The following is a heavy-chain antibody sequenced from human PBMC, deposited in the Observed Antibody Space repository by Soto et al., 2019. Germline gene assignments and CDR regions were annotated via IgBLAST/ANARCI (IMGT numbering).Heavy chain of an antibody. D-gene: IGHD2-15*01. V-gene: IGHV3-15*07. CDR2: IKSTTAGGTA. CDR1: GATLSTIW. CDR3: SHAYSQYFTS. J-gene: IGHJ4*02. Sequence: GGPLRLSCAVSGATLSTIWMNWVRQAPGKGPEWVGRIKSTTAGGTADYAAPVKGRFTISRDDSENTVHLQMNGLKSEDTAVYYCSHAYSQYFTSWGQGTLVTVSS.